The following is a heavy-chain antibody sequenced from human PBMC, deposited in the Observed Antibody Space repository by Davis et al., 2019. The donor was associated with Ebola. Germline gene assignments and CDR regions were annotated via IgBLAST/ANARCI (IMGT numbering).Heavy chain of an antibody. CDR1: GFIFRNYV. Sequence: GESLNISCETSGFIFRNYVMSWVRQAPGKGLEWVSTFGTGGDTYYADSVKGRFAISRDNSRGTLYLQMNSLRVEDSAIYYCVKDSSNIWFDIWGQGTLVTVSS. CDR2: FGTGGDT. V-gene: IGHV3-23*01. D-gene: IGHD2/OR15-2a*01. CDR3: VKDSSNIWFDI. J-gene: IGHJ3*02.